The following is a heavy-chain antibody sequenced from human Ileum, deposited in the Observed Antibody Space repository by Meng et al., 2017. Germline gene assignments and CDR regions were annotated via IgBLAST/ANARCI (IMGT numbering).Heavy chain of an antibody. Sequence: VQLVEVGGGVVQPGTSLRLSCAASGIPFSASGMHWVRQAPGKGLEWVAMIWSDGRSQYYSDSVKGRFTISRDNSKNMVYLQMSGLRAEDTALYYCARDKGVTALDQWGQGSLVTVSS. CDR1: GIPFSASG. CDR3: ARDKGVTALDQ. CDR2: IWSDGRSQ. D-gene: IGHD5-18*01. V-gene: IGHV3-33*01. J-gene: IGHJ5*02.